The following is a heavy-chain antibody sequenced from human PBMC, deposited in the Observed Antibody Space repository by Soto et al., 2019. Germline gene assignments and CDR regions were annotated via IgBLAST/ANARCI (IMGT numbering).Heavy chain of an antibody. V-gene: IGHV4-30-4*01. CDR2: IYYSGST. J-gene: IGHJ5*02. D-gene: IGHD3-22*01. CDR1: GGSISSGDYY. CDR3: ASVVVPSGQPS. Sequence: SETLSLTCTVSGGSISSGDYYWSWIRQPPGKGLEWTGYIYYSGSTYYNPSLKSRVTISVDTSKNQFSLKLSSVTAADTAVYYCASVVVPSGQPSWGQGTLVTVSS.